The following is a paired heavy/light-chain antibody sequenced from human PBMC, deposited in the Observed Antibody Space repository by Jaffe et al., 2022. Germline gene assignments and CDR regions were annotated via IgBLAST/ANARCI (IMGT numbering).Light chain of an antibody. CDR1: SSNIGSNY. V-gene: IGLV1-47*01. CDR3: AAWDDSLSGPV. Sequence: QSVLTQPPSASGTPGQRVTISCSGSSSNIGSNYVYWYQQFPGTAPKLLIYRNNQRPSGVPDRFSGSKSGTSASLAISGLRSEDEADYYCAAWDDSLSGPVFGGGTKLTVL. J-gene: IGLJ3*02. CDR2: RNN.
Heavy chain of an antibody. Sequence: EVQLVESGGGLVQPGRSLRLSCTASGFTFGDYAMTWVRQAPGKGLEWVSFIRSKAYGETTEYAASVKGRFTISRDDFKSIAYLQMNSLKTEDTAVYYCTRSTASSTWLQPPHFDYWGQGTLVTVSS. CDR3: TRSTASSTWLQPPHFDY. J-gene: IGHJ4*02. CDR1: GFTFGDYA. CDR2: IRSKAYGETT. D-gene: IGHD6-13*01. V-gene: IGHV3-49*04.